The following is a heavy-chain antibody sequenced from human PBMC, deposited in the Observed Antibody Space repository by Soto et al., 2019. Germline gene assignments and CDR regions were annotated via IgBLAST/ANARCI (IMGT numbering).Heavy chain of an antibody. D-gene: IGHD2-21*02. Sequence: GSLRLSCAASGFTVSSNYMSWVRQAPGKGLEWGSVIYSGGSTYYADSVKGRFTISRDNSKNTLYLQMNSLRAEDTAVYYCARDLVVVVTAIRYYYGMDVWGQGTTVTVSS. CDR1: GFTVSSNY. CDR2: IYSGGST. J-gene: IGHJ6*02. CDR3: ARDLVVVVTAIRYYYGMDV. V-gene: IGHV3-53*01.